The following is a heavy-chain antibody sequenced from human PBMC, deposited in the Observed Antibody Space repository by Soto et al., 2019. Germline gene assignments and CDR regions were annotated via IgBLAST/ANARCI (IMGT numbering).Heavy chain of an antibody. Sequence: ASETLSLTCTVSGGSVSSGSYYWSWIRQPPGKGLEWIGYIYYSGSTNYNPSLKSRVTISVDTSKNQFSLKLSSVTAADTAVYYCARLDIVVVPAATQRQYYYYGMDVWGQGTTVTVSS. CDR2: IYYSGST. CDR3: ARLDIVVVPAATQRQYYYYGMDV. D-gene: IGHD2-2*01. J-gene: IGHJ6*02. V-gene: IGHV4-61*01. CDR1: GGSVSSGSYY.